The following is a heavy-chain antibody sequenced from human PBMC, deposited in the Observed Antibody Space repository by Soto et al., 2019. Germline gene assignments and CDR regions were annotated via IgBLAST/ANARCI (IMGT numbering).Heavy chain of an antibody. CDR2: ISSSSSYI. CDR1: GFTFSSYS. V-gene: IGHV3-21*01. Sequence: EVQLVESGGGLVKPGGSLRLSCAASGFTFSSYSMNWVRQAPGKGLEWVSSISSSSSYIYYADSVKGRFTISRDNAKNSLYLQMNSLRAEDTAVYYCARDLVVATIGGLLFAYWGQGTLVTVSS. J-gene: IGHJ4*02. D-gene: IGHD5-12*01. CDR3: ARDLVVATIGGLLFAY.